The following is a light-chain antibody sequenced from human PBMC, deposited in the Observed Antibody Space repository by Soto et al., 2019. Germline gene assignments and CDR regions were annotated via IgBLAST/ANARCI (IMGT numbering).Light chain of an antibody. V-gene: IGLV2-23*01. CDR3: SSYAGDATSDVV. CDR1: SSDVGAYNL. Sequence: QSALTQPASVSGSPGQSVTISCTGTSSDVGAYNLVSWYQQHPAKAPQLLIYEGSKRPSGVSNRFSGSKSGNTASLTISGLQAEDEAAYYCSSYAGDATSDVVFGGGTKLTVL. CDR2: EGS. J-gene: IGLJ2*01.